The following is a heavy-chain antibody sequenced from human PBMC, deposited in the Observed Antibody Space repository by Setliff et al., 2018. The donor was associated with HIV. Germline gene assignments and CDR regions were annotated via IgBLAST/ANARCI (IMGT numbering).Heavy chain of an antibody. CDR2: ISGLGGGTI. Sequence: GGSLRLSCATSGFTFDSYSIIWVRQAPGKGLEWVSYISGLGGGTIYYADSVRGRFTISRDDAEKSVYLQMNSLRAEDTAVYYCARAVGPGAIHFWGQGTLVTVSS. J-gene: IGHJ4*02. D-gene: IGHD3-10*01. CDR3: ARAVGPGAIHF. V-gene: IGHV3-48*01. CDR1: GFTFDSYS.